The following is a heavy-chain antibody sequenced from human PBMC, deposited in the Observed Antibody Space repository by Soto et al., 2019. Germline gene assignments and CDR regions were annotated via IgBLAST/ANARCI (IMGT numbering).Heavy chain of an antibody. J-gene: IGHJ4*02. D-gene: IGHD1-7*01. Sequence: GGSLRLSCAASGFTFSSYAMHWVRQAPGKGLEYVSSISSNGGTTYYGNSVKGRFTISRDNSKNTLYLQMGSLRAEDMAVYYCVRRVSGNYDYWGQGTLVTVSS. CDR3: VRRVSGNYDY. V-gene: IGHV3-64*01. CDR1: GFTFSSYA. CDR2: ISSNGGTT.